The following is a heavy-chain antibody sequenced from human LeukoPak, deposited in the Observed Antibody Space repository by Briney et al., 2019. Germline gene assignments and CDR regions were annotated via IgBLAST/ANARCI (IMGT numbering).Heavy chain of an antibody. Sequence: QAGGSLRLSCAASGFIFSSYSMSWVRQAPGKGLEWVSVITGSGGNTYYADSVKGRFTISKDNSKNTVYLQMSSLRVDDTAVYYCAKAAGSSWPSYYYGMDVWGQGTTVTVSS. D-gene: IGHD6-13*01. CDR1: GFIFSSYS. CDR2: ITGSGGNT. J-gene: IGHJ6*02. CDR3: AKAAGSSWPSYYYGMDV. V-gene: IGHV3-23*01.